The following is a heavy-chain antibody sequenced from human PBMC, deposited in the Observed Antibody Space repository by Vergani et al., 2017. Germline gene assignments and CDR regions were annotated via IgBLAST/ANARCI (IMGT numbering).Heavy chain of an antibody. Sequence: QMQLVQSGPEVKKPGTSVKVSCKASGFTFTSSAVQWVRQARGQRLEWIGWIVVGSGNTNYAQKFQERVTITRDMSTSTGYMELSSLRSEDTAVYYCAADRAGYYDILTGYFDYYYMDVWGKGTTVTVSS. D-gene: IGHD3-9*01. CDR1: GFTFTSSA. V-gene: IGHV1-58*01. J-gene: IGHJ6*03. CDR3: AADRAGYYDILTGYFDYYYMDV. CDR2: IVVGSGNT.